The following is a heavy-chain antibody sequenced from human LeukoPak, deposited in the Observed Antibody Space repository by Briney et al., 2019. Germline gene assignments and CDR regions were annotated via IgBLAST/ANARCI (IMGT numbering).Heavy chain of an antibody. V-gene: IGHV3-11*04. J-gene: IGHJ5*02. CDR2: ISSSGSTI. CDR1: GFTFSDYY. CDR3: ARDSNYDFWSGPQYGKPHNWFDP. D-gene: IGHD3-3*01. Sequence: GGSLRLSCAASGFTFSDYYMSWIRQAPGKGLEWVSYISSSGSTIYCADSVKGRFTISRDNAKNSLYLQMNSLRAEDTAVYYCARDSNYDFWSGPQYGKPHNWFDPWGQGTLVTVSS.